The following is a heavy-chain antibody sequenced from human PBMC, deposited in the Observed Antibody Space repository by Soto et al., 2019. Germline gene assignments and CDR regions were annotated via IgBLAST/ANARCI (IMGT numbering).Heavy chain of an antibody. Sequence: EVQLLESGGRLLQPGGSLRLSCAGSGFNFGNSAMSWVRQAPGGGLEWISSINGSGCATFYAVSVEGRFTISRDNARTTLHLQKAMLRAEDTDVYFCAKDAIPNDCREPNYFDYWGQGTLVSVAS. J-gene: IGHJ4*02. D-gene: IGHD2-21*02. V-gene: IGHV3-23*01. CDR1: GFNFGNSA. CDR2: INGSGCAT. CDR3: AKDAIPNDCREPNYFDY.